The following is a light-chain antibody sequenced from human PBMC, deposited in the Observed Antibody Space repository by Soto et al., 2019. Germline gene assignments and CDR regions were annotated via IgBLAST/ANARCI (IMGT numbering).Light chain of an antibody. CDR2: DDI. CDR3: QSYDKTLGVV. Sequence: QSVLTQPPSVSGTPGQRVTISCTGSSSNIGANYGVHWYQQHPGTAPKLLIYDDINRPSGVPDRFSGSNSGTSGSLAITGLQVEDEADYYCQSYDKTLGVVFGGGTKLTVL. J-gene: IGLJ2*01. CDR1: SSNIGANYG. V-gene: IGLV1-40*01.